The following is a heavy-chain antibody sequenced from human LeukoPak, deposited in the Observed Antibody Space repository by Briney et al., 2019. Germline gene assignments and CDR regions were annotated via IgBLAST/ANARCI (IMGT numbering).Heavy chain of an antibody. D-gene: IGHD1-26*01. CDR3: ARNIVGALDWFDP. V-gene: IGHV1-69*13. CDR2: IIPIFGTA. Sequence: SVKVSCKASGGTFSSYAISWVRQAPGQGLEWMGGIIPIFGTANYAQKFQGRVTITADESTSTAYMELRSLRSDDTAVYYCARNIVGALDWFDPWGQGTLVTVSS. CDR1: GGTFSSYA. J-gene: IGHJ5*02.